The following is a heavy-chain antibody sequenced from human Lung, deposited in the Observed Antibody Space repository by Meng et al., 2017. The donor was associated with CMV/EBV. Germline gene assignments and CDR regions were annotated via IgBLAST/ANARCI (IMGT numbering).Heavy chain of an antibody. J-gene: IGHJ4*02. V-gene: IGHV3-53*01. CDR3: ARVGDDIGSCTTTSCHNGYYFDY. CDR1: GFTVSSNY. Sequence: GESLKISCAASGFTVSSNYMSWVRQAPGKGLEWVSIIYSGGDTYYVDSVKGRFTISRDISTNTLSLQLNNLRAEDSAVYYCARVGDDIGSCTTTSCHNGYYFDYWXQGTLVXVSS. CDR2: IYSGGDT. D-gene: IGHD2-2*02.